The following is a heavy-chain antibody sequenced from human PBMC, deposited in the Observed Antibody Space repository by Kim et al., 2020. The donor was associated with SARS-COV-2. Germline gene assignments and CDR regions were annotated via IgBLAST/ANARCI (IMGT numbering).Heavy chain of an antibody. J-gene: IGHJ4*02. CDR3: VRGGDLTGTGVPFDS. Sequence: AGSVEGRFTISRDNAKNTVYLHMNSLRADDTALYYCVRGGDLTGTGVPFDSWGQGTLVIVSS. V-gene: IGHV3-74*01. D-gene: IGHD1-20*01.